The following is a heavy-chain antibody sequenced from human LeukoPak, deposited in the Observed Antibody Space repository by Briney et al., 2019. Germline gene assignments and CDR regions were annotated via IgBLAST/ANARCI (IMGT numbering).Heavy chain of an antibody. J-gene: IGHJ4*02. V-gene: IGHV4-59*08. D-gene: IGHD4-17*01. CDR2: IYYSGST. CDR3: ARHPPPGYGEYEEAFDY. CDR1: GGSISSYY. Sequence: SETLCLTCTVSGGSISSYYWSWIRQPPGKGLEWIGYIYYSGSTNYNPSLKSRVTISVDTSKNQFSLKLSTVTAAETAAYYCARHPPPGYGEYEEAFDYWGQGTLVTVSS.